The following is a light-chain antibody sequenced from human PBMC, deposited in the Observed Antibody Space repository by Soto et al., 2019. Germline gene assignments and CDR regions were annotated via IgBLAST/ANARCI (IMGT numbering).Light chain of an antibody. Sequence: QSALTQPASVSGSPGQSLTISCTGTNSDVGGKNYVSWYQQHPGKPPKLVIYQVTNRPSGVSGRFSGSKSGSTASLTISGLQAEDEAGYYCISYTSGGTVVFGGGTKLTVL. CDR3: ISYTSGGTVV. CDR2: QVT. J-gene: IGLJ2*01. V-gene: IGLV2-14*01. CDR1: NSDVGGKNY.